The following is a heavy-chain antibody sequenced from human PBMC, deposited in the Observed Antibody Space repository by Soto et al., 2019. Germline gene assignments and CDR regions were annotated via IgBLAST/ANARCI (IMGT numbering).Heavy chain of an antibody. CDR2: ISSAGEYT. J-gene: IGHJ4*02. CDR1: GFTVRNYA. Sequence: GGSLKLSCAGFGFTVRNYAMQLVRQAPGEGLEWISYISSAGEYTDYADSVKGRFTISRDNARNSLFLQMNSLRVDDTAVYYCVRANWNVDYWGRGTLVTVSS. D-gene: IGHD1-1*01. CDR3: VRANWNVDY. V-gene: IGHV3-21*05.